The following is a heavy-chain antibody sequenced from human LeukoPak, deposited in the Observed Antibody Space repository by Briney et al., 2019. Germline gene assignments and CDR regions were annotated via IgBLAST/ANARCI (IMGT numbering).Heavy chain of an antibody. CDR1: GGSISSGGYY. J-gene: IGHJ4*02. V-gene: IGHV4-31*03. CDR3: ARVGNGGNLGPFFLDY. Sequence: SQTLSLTCTVSGGSISSGGYYWSWIRQHPGKGLEWIGYIYYSGSTYYNPSLKSRVTISVDTSKNQFSLKLSSVTAADTAVYYCARVGNGGNLGPFFLDYWGQGTLVTVSS. D-gene: IGHD4-23*01. CDR2: IYYSGST.